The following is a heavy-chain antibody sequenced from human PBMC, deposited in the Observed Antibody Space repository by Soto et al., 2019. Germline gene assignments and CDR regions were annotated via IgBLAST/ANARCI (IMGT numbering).Heavy chain of an antibody. Sequence: GSLSLSCSASGFTFSSYALHWVRQASGKGLEYVSDISSNGGSTYYADSVKGRFTISRDNSKNTLYLQMSSLRAEDTAVYYCVKEHQGITGTTGAFDIWGQGTMVTVS. CDR1: GFTFSSYA. D-gene: IGHD1-20*01. J-gene: IGHJ3*02. CDR2: ISSNGGST. CDR3: VKEHQGITGTTGAFDI. V-gene: IGHV3-64D*06.